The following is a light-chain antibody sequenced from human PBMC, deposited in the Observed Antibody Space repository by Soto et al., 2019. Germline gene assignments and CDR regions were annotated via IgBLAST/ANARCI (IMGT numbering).Light chain of an antibody. CDR3: QQRSKWPLS. CDR2: DAS. V-gene: IGKV3-11*01. CDR1: QSVSRY. Sequence: EVVLTQSPATLSLSPGERATLSCRAGQSVSRYLAWYQQKPGQAPRLLIYDASNRATGIPARFSGSGSGTDFTLTISSLEPEDFAVYYCQQRSKWPLSFGGGTNVEIK. J-gene: IGKJ4*01.